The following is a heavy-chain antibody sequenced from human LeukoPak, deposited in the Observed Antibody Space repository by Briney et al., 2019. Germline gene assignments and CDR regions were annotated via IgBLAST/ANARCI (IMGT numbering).Heavy chain of an antibody. CDR1: GFTVSSNY. D-gene: IGHD2-2*01. CDR3: ATSAAVRLFDY. CDR2: IYSGGST. Sequence: PGGSLRLSWEGSGFTVSSNYMSWVRQAPGKGLEWVSVIYSGGSTYYAGSVKGRFTISKDNSKDTLYLQMNSLRAEDTAVYYCATSAAVRLFDYWGQGALVTVSS. J-gene: IGHJ4*02. V-gene: IGHV3-53*01.